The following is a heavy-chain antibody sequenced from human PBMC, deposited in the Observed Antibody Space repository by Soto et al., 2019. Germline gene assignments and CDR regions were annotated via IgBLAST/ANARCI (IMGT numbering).Heavy chain of an antibody. J-gene: IGHJ4*02. D-gene: IGHD6-13*01. CDR1: GFTVSSNY. CDR2: IYSGGST. CDR3: ARLYSSSWFDY. V-gene: IGHV3-53*01. Sequence: GGSLRLSCAASGFTVSSNYMSWVRQAPGKGLEWASVIYSGGSTYYADSVKGRFTISRDNSKNTLYLQMNSLRAEDTAVYYCARLYSSSWFDYWVQGTMVTVSS.